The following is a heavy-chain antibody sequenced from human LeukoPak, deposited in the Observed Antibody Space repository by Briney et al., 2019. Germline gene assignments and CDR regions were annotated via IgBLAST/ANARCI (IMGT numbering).Heavy chain of an antibody. V-gene: IGHV1-46*01. J-gene: IGHJ5*02. Sequence: VASVKVSCKASGYTFTSYYMHWVRQAPGQGLEWMGIINPSGGSTSYAQKFQGRVTMTRDMSTSTVYMELSSLRSEDTAVYYCARVMRRYWFDPWGQGTLVTVSS. D-gene: IGHD5-24*01. CDR2: INPSGGST. CDR1: GYTFTSYY. CDR3: ARVMRRYWFDP.